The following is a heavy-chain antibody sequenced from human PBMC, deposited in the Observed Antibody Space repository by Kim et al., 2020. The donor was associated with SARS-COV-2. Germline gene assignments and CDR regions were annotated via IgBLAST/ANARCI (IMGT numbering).Heavy chain of an antibody. Sequence: SETLSLTCAVYGGSFSGYYWSWIRQPPGKGLEWIGEINHSGSTNYNPSLKSRVTISVDTSKNQFSLKLSSVTAADTAVYYCARAAKQWLVRRPFDYWGQGTLVTVSS. CDR3: ARAAKQWLVRRPFDY. CDR2: INHSGST. CDR1: GGSFSGYY. V-gene: IGHV4-34*01. J-gene: IGHJ4*02. D-gene: IGHD6-19*01.